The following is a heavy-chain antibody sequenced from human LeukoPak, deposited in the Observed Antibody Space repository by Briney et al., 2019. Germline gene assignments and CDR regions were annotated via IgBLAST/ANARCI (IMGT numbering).Heavy chain of an antibody. CDR3: ARGRRVKRVLLDAYGMDV. J-gene: IGHJ6*02. Sequence: GASVKVSCKASGGTFSSYAISWVRQATGQGLEWMGWMNPNSGNTGYAQKFQGRVTMTRNTSISTAYMELSSLRSEDTAVYYCARGRRVKRVLLDAYGMDVWGQGTTVTVSS. CDR1: GGTFSSYA. CDR2: MNPNSGNT. V-gene: IGHV1-8*02. D-gene: IGHD3-10*01.